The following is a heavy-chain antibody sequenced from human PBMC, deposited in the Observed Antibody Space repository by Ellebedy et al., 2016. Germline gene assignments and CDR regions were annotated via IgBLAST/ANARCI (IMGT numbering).Heavy chain of an antibody. D-gene: IGHD3-10*01. CDR3: ARSTVTMVRGKVSGAFDY. CDR2: INSDGSST. V-gene: IGHV3-74*01. CDR1: GFTFSSYW. J-gene: IGHJ4*02. Sequence: GESLKISXAASGFTFSSYWMHWVRQAPGKGLVWVSRINSDGSSTSYADSVKGRFTISRDNAKNTLYLQMNSLRAEDTAVYYCARSTVTMVRGKVSGAFDYWGQGTLVTVSS.